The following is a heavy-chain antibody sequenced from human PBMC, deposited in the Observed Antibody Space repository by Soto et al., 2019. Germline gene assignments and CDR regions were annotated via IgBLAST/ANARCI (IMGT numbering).Heavy chain of an antibody. CDR2: INHSGST. D-gene: IGHD3-10*01. CDR3: ARSGGLYYGSGSFDY. J-gene: IGHJ4*02. CDR1: GGSFSGYY. V-gene: IGHV4-34*01. Sequence: PSETLSLTCAVYGGSFSGYYWSWIRQPPGKGLEWIGEINHSGSTNYNPSLKSRVTISVDTSKNQFSLKLSSVTAADTAVYYCARSGGLYYGSGSFDYWGQGTLVTVSS.